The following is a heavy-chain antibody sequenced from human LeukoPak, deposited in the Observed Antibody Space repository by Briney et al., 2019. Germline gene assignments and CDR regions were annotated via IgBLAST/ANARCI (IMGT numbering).Heavy chain of an antibody. J-gene: IGHJ3*02. CDR2: IRSKANSYAT. CDR1: GFTLSGSA. CDR3: AKPIHYYDSREGAFDI. V-gene: IGHV3-73*01. Sequence: GGSLRLSCAASGFTLSGSAMHWVRQASGKGLEWVGRIRSKANSYATAYAASVKGRFTISRDDSKNTLYLQMNSLRAEDTAVYYCAKPIHYYDSREGAFDIWGQGTMVTVSS. D-gene: IGHD3-22*01.